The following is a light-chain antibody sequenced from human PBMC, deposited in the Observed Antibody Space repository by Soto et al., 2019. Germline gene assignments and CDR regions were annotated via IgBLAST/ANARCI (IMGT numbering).Light chain of an antibody. V-gene: IGLV2-14*01. Sequence: QSVLNHPASVSGSPGQSITISCTGTSSDVGGYNYVSWYQQHPGKAPKLMIYDVSNRPSGVSNRFSGSKSGNTASLTISGLQAEDEADYYCSSYTSSSTPYVFGTGTKVTVL. CDR1: SSDVGGYNY. CDR2: DVS. CDR3: SSYTSSSTPYV. J-gene: IGLJ1*01.